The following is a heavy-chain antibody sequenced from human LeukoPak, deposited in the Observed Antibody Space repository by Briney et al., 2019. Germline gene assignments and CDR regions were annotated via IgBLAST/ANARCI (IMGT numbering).Heavy chain of an antibody. V-gene: IGHV3-23*01. CDR3: AKDMSVGAHYYDSSGLDY. D-gene: IGHD3-22*01. CDR1: GFTFSSYA. CDR2: ISGSGGST. J-gene: IGHJ4*02. Sequence: GGSLRLSCAASGFTFSSYAMSWVRQAPGKGLEWVSAISGSGGSTYYADSVKGRFTISRDNSKNTLYLQMNSLRAEDMALYYCAKDMSVGAHYYDSSGLDYWGQGTLVTVSS.